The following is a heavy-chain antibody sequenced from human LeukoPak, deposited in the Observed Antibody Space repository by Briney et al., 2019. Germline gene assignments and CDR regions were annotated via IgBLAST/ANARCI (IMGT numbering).Heavy chain of an antibody. D-gene: IGHD3-16*01. CDR1: GASISSYY. V-gene: IGHV4-59*01. CDR2: IFYNGNI. Sequence: SETLSLTCTVSGASISSYYWSWIRQPPGKGLEWIGYIFYNGNINYNPSLKSRVTISVDTSKNQFSLNLNSVTAADTAVYYCARDSWGEGDMDVWGKGSTVTVSS. CDR3: ARDSWGEGDMDV. J-gene: IGHJ6*03.